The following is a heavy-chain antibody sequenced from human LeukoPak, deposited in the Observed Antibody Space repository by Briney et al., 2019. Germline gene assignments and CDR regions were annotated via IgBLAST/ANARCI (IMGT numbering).Heavy chain of an antibody. Sequence: SVKVSCKASGGTFSSYAISWVRQAPGQGLEWMGGIIPIFGTANYAQKFQGRVTITADESTSTAYMELSSLRSEDMAVYYCAKSGCSSTSCYFDYWGQGTLVTVSS. D-gene: IGHD2-2*01. V-gene: IGHV1-69*13. CDR1: GGTFSSYA. CDR2: IIPIFGTA. CDR3: AKSGCSSTSCYFDY. J-gene: IGHJ4*02.